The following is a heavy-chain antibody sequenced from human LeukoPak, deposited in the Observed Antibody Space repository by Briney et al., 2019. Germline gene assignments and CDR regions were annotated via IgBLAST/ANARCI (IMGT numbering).Heavy chain of an antibody. V-gene: IGHV3-15*01. J-gene: IGHJ4*02. CDR1: GFTFTNTW. CDR2: IKSKTDGGTT. CDR3: STVTTVTNDY. D-gene: IGHD4-17*01. Sequence: PGGSLRLSCAASGFTFTNTWMTWVRQAPGKGLEWVGRIKSKTDGGTTDYAAPVKGRFTISRDDSRNTLYLQMNSLKTEDSAVYYCSTVTTVTNDYWGQGTLVTVSS.